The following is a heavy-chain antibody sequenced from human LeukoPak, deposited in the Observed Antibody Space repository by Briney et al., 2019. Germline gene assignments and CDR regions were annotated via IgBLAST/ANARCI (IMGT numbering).Heavy chain of an antibody. V-gene: IGHV3-23*01. J-gene: IGHJ4*02. CDR1: GFTFSNYG. CDR3: AKGLSYGIDY. CDR2: ISGSGGST. D-gene: IGHD5-18*01. Sequence: GGSLRLSCAASGFTFSNYGMSWVRQAPGKGLEWVSAISGSGGSTYYADSVKGRFTISRDNSKNTLYLQMNSLRAEDTAVYYCAKGLSYGIDYWGQGTLVTVSS.